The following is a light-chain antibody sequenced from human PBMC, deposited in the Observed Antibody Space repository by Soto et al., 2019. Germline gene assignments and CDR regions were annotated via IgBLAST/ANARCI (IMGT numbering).Light chain of an antibody. CDR2: EVS. V-gene: IGLV2-14*01. CDR3: SSFTSSHTGV. CDR1: SSDVGGYNY. Sequence: QSALTQPASVSGSPGQSITISCTGTSSDVGGYNYVSWYQQHPGKAPKLMIYEVSNRPSGVSNRFSGSKSGNTASLTISGLQAEDEADYYCSSFTSSHTGVFSGGTKLTVL. J-gene: IGLJ3*02.